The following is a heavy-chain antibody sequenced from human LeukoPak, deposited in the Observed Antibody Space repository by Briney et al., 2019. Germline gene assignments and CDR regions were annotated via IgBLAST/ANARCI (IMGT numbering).Heavy chain of an antibody. V-gene: IGHV3-15*01. CDR3: ARGVNCSGGSCYPDAFDI. CDR2: IKRQTYGGTT. J-gene: IGHJ3*02. CDR1: GFTFTKAW. D-gene: IGHD2-15*01. Sequence: GGSLRLSCAASGFTFTKAWMSWVRQAPGKGLEWVGRIKRQTYGGTTDYAAPVKGRFTISRDDSKNTLYLQMNSLKTEDTAVYYCARGVNCSGGSCYPDAFDIWGQGTMVTVSS.